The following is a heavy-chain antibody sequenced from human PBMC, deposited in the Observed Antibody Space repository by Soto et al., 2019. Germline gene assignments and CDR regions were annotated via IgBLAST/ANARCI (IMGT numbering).Heavy chain of an antibody. Sequence: QVQLQESGPGLVKPSETLSLTCTVSGGSISGYYWSWIRQPPGKGLEWIGYIYHSGSTRYNPSLTSRVTISLDTSKKQFSLNLSSVSAADTAAYYCARVGYCSGGSCYSDYYYGMDVWGPGTTVTVSS. D-gene: IGHD2-15*01. CDR3: ARVGYCSGGSCYSDYYYGMDV. CDR1: GGSISGYY. V-gene: IGHV4-59*01. CDR2: IYHSGST. J-gene: IGHJ6*02.